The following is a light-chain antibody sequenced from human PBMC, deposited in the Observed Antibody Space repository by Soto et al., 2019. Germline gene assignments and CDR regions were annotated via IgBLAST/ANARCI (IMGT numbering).Light chain of an antibody. V-gene: IGKV3-11*01. J-gene: IGKJ4*01. CDR2: DAS. Sequence: DIVIAQSPDSLAVPLGERATINCKSSQSLLHTSNNKNYLAWYQHKPGQAPRLLIYDASNRATGVPTRFSGSGSGTDFTLTISSLEPEDFAVYYCQQRNKWPPVTFGGRSNVDVK. CDR3: QQRNKWPPVT. CDR1: QSLLHTSNNKNY.